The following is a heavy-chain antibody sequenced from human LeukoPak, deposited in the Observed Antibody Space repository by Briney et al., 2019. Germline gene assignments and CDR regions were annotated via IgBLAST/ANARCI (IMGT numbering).Heavy chain of an antibody. D-gene: IGHD6-6*01. CDR3: ARAGSSSPSNYYYYGMDV. V-gene: IGHV1-69*13. Sequence: SVTVSCKASGGTFSSYAISWVRQAPGQGLEWMGGIIPIFGTANYAQKFQGRVTITADESTSTAYMELSSLRSEDTAVYYCARAGSSSPSNYYYYGMDVWGQGTTVTVSS. CDR1: GGTFSSYA. J-gene: IGHJ6*02. CDR2: IIPIFGTA.